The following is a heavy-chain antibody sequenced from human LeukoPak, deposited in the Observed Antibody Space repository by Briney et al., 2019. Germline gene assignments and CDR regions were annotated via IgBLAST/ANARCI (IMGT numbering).Heavy chain of an antibody. D-gene: IGHD5-18*01. CDR2: IRYDGSNK. Sequence: GGSLRLSCAASGFTFSSYGMHWVRQAPGKGLEWVAFIRYDGSNKYYADSVKGRFTISRDNSKNTLYLQMNSLRAEDTAVYYCAKDQKLRGYSYGSDYWGQGTLVTVSS. CDR3: AKDQKLRGYSYGSDY. CDR1: GFTFSSYG. V-gene: IGHV3-30*02. J-gene: IGHJ4*02.